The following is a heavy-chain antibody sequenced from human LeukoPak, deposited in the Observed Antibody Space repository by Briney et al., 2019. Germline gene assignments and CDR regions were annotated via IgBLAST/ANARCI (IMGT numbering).Heavy chain of an antibody. V-gene: IGHV4-59*12. J-gene: IGHJ4*02. CDR1: GGSISDYY. Sequence: SETLSLTCTVSGGSISDYYCSWIRQPPGKGLEWIGYIYYIGSTNYNPSLRSRVTISVDTSKNQFSLKLSSVTAADTAVYYCARRYYDSSGYYSWGQGTLVTVSS. D-gene: IGHD3-22*01. CDR2: IYYIGST. CDR3: ARRYYDSSGYYS.